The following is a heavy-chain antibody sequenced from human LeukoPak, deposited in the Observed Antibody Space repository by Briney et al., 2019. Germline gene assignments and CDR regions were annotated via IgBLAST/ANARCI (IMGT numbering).Heavy chain of an antibody. D-gene: IGHD2-2*01. J-gene: IGHJ3*02. CDR2: ISAYNGNT. V-gene: IGHV1-18*01. Sequence: ASVKVSFKASGYTFTSYGISWVRQAPGQGLEWMGWISAYNGNTNYAQKLQGRVTMTTDTSTSTAYMELRSLRSDDTAVYYCAREGVVVPAPGAFDIWGQGTMVTVSS. CDR1: GYTFTSYG. CDR3: AREGVVVPAPGAFDI.